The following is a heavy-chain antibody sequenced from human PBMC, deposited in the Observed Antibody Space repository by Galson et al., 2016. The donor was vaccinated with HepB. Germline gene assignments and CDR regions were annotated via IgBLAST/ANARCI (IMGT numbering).Heavy chain of an antibody. CDR1: GFTFEDYA. D-gene: IGHD3-22*01. J-gene: IGHJ1*01. V-gene: IGHV3-9*01. Sequence: SLRLSCAASGFTFEDYAMHWVRQFPGKSLEWVSGINWNSGVTDYADSVKGRFTISRDNAKNSLYLQMNSLRPEDTAFYYCTKDFYSSGPEYFHHWGRGTLVTVSS. CDR2: INWNSGVT. CDR3: TKDFYSSGPEYFHH.